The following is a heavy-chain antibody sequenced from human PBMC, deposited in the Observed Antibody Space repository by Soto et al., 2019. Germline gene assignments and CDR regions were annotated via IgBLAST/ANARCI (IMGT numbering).Heavy chain of an antibody. CDR1: GFTFSSYG. Sequence: QVQLVESGGGVVQPGRSLRLSCAASGFTFSSYGMHWVGQAPGKGLEWVAVIWYDGSNKYYADSVKGRFTISRDNSKNTLYLQMNSLRAEDTAVYYCARIMCGGDCYDFDYWGQGTLVTVSS. V-gene: IGHV3-33*01. CDR3: ARIMCGGDCYDFDY. CDR2: IWYDGSNK. J-gene: IGHJ4*02. D-gene: IGHD2-21*02.